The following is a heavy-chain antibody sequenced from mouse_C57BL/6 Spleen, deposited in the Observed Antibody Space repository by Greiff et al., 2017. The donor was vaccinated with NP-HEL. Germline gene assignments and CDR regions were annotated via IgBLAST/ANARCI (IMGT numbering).Heavy chain of an antibody. CDR3: ARLYYGSSYWYFDV. V-gene: IGHV5-17*01. D-gene: IGHD1-1*01. CDR1: GFTFSDYG. Sequence: EVKLVESGGGLVKPGGSLKLSCAASGFTFSDYGMHWVRQAPEKGLEWVAYISSASSTIYYADTVKGRFTISRDNAKNTLFLQMTSLRSEDTAMYYCARLYYGSSYWYFDVWGTGTTVTVSS. J-gene: IGHJ1*03. CDR2: ISSASSTI.